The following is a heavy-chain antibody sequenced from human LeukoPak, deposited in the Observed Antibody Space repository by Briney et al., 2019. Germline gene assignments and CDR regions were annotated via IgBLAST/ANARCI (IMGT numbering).Heavy chain of an antibody. CDR1: GDSVSSSTAA. CDR2: TYYRSKWYN. J-gene: IGHJ4*02. Sequence: SQTLSLTCAISGDSVSSSTAAWNCIRQSPSRGLEWLGRTYYRSKWYNDYAVSVKTRINITPDTSKNQFSLQLNSVTPEDTAVYYCARGGVRGAAPLYYFDYWGQGTLVTVSS. V-gene: IGHV6-1*01. CDR3: ARGGVRGAAPLYYFDY. D-gene: IGHD3-10*01.